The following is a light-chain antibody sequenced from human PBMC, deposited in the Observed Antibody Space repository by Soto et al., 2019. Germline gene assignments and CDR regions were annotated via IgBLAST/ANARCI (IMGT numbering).Light chain of an antibody. J-gene: IGLJ2*01. CDR2: GNS. V-gene: IGLV1-40*01. CDR1: SSNIGTPYD. Sequence: QSVLTQPPSVSGATGQRVTISCTGSSSNIGTPYDVHWYQQLPGTAPKLLIYGNSNRPSGVPDRFSGSKSGTSASLAITGLQAEDEADHYCQSYDSSLSGYVIFGGGTKLTVL. CDR3: QSYDSSLSGYVI.